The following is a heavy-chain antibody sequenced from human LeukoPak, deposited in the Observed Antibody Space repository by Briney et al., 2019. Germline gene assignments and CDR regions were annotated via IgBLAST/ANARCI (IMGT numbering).Heavy chain of an antibody. V-gene: IGHV3-30*01. CDR1: GFTFSSYA. Sequence: GGSLRLSCAASGFTFSSYAIPWVRQAPGKGLERVAVISYDGSNKYYADFVKGRFTISRDNSKNTLYLQMNSLRAEDTAVYYCARGGYGDYGLTDYWGQGTLVTVSS. J-gene: IGHJ4*02. D-gene: IGHD4-17*01. CDR3: ARGGYGDYGLTDY. CDR2: ISYDGSNK.